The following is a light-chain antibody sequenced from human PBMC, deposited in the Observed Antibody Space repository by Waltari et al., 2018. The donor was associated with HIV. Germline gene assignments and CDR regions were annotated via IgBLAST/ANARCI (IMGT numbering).Light chain of an antibody. J-gene: IGKJ1*01. CDR1: QNVLYDSNNKNY. CDR2: WAS. V-gene: IGKV4-1*01. Sequence: DFVMTQSPDSLAVSLGERATINCKSSQNVLYDSNNKNYLAWYQQKPGQPPKLLIYWASTRQSGVPDRFSGGGSGTDFTLTISSLQAEDVAVYYCQQYYSTPPTFGQGTKVEIK. CDR3: QQYYSTPPT.